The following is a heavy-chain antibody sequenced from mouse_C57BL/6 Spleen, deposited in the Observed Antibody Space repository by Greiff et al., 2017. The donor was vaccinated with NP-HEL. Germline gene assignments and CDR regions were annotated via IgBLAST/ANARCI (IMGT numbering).Heavy chain of an antibody. CDR2: IDPENGDT. V-gene: IGHV14-4*01. CDR3: TTYYYGPLRAY. J-gene: IGHJ3*01. CDR1: GFNIKDDY. D-gene: IGHD1-1*01. Sequence: EVQLQQSGAELVRPGASVKLSCTASGFNIKDDYMHWVKQRPEQGLEWIGWIDPENGDTEYASKFQGKATITADRSSNTAYLQLSSLTSEDTAVYYCTTYYYGPLRAYWGQGTLVTVSA.